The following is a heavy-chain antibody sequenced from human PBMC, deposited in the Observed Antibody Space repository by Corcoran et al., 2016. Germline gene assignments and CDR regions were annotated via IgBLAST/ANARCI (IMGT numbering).Heavy chain of an antibody. CDR3: ARGPGGYYDSSGYYPLGY. CDR2: IWYDGSNK. D-gene: IGHD3-22*01. J-gene: IGHJ4*02. Sequence: QVQLVESGGGVVQPGRSLRLSCAASGFTFSSYGMHWVRQAPGKGLEWVAVIWYDGSNKDYADSVKGRFTISRDNSKNTLYLQMNSLRAEDTAVYYCARGPGGYYDSSGYYPLGYWGQGTLVTVSS. V-gene: IGHV3-33*01. CDR1: GFTFSSYG.